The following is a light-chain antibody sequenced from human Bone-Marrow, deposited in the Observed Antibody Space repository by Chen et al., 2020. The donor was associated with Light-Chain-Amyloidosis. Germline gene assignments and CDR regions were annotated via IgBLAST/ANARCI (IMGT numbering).Light chain of an antibody. CDR1: NIGSTS. CDR2: DDG. J-gene: IGLJ3*02. Sequence: SYVLTPPSSVSVAPGQTATIACGGNNIGSTSVHWYQQTPGHAPLVVVYDDGDRPSGIPERLSGSNSGNTATLTISRVEAGDEADYCCQVWDRGSDRPVFGGGTKLTVL. V-gene: IGLV3-21*02. CDR3: QVWDRGSDRPV.